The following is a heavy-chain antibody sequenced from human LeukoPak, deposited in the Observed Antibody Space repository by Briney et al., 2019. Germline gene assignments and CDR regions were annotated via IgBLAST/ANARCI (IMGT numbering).Heavy chain of an antibody. J-gene: IGHJ3*02. D-gene: IGHD1-26*01. CDR3: ARRWEVGATQVFNHDAFDI. V-gene: IGHV4-39*01. CDR1: GGSISSSSYY. Sequence: KTSETLSLTCTVSGGSISSSSYYWGWIRQPPGKGREWIGSIYYSGSTYYNPSLKSRVTISVDTSKNQFSLQLSSVTAADTAVYYCARRWEVGATQVFNHDAFDIWGQGTMVTVSS. CDR2: IYYSGST.